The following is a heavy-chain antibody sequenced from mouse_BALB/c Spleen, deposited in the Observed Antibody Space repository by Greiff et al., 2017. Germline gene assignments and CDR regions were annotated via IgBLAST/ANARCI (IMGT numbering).Heavy chain of an antibody. CDR2: INPYNDGT. CDR3: ARDSDYEMDYYAMDY. CDR1: GYTFTSYV. D-gene: IGHD2-4*01. Sequence: EVKLQESGPELVKPGASVKMSCKASGYTFTSYVMHWVKQTPGQGLEWIGYINPYNDGTKYNEKFKGKATLTSDKSSSTAYMELSSLTSEDSAVYYCARDSDYEMDYYAMDYWGQGTSVTVSS. V-gene: IGHV1-14*01. J-gene: IGHJ4*01.